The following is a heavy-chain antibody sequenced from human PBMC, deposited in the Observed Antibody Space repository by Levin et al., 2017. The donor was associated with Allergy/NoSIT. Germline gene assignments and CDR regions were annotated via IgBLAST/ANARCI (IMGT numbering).Heavy chain of an antibody. V-gene: IGHV4-4*07. CDR1: GGSISGYY. CDR2: IYTSGSI. D-gene: IGHD6-13*01. CDR3: ARIATAGSGKHYYGMDV. Sequence: GSLRLSCTVSGGSISGYYWSWIRQPAGKGLEWIGRIYTSGSINYNPSLKSRVTMSVDTSKNQFSLKLSSLTAADTAVYYCARIATAGSGKHYYGMDVWGQGSTVTVSS. J-gene: IGHJ6*02.